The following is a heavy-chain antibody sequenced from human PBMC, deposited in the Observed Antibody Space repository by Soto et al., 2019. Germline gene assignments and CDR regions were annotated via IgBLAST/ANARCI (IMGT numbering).Heavy chain of an antibody. CDR2: ISYDGSNK. D-gene: IGHD2-15*01. CDR1: GFTFSSYG. CDR3: VAQYCSGGSCYFTDYFDY. Sequence: GGSLRLSCAASGFTFSSYGMHWVRQAPGKGLEWVAVISYDGSNKYYADSVKGRFTISRDNSKNTLYLQMNSLRAEDTAVYYCVAQYCSGGSCYFTDYFDYWGQGTLVTVSS. J-gene: IGHJ4*02. V-gene: IGHV3-30*03.